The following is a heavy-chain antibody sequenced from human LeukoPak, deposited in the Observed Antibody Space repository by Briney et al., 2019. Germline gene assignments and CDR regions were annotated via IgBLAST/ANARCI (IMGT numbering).Heavy chain of an antibody. V-gene: IGHV3-7*01. CDR3: ARKVGDSSGYYYADNWFDP. Sequence: GRSLRLSCAASGFTFSSSWMSWVRQPPGKGLEWVANIKQDGSEKYYVHSVKGRFTIYRDNAKISLYMQMNSLRAEDTAVYYCARKVGDSSGYYYADNWFDPWGQGTLVTVSS. D-gene: IGHD3-22*01. CDR2: IKQDGSEK. CDR1: GFTFSSSW. J-gene: IGHJ5*02.